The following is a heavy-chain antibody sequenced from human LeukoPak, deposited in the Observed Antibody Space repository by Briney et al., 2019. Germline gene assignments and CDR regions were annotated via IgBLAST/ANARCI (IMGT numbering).Heavy chain of an antibody. D-gene: IGHD3-10*01. J-gene: IGHJ6*03. V-gene: IGHV4-4*07. CDR1: GGSISSYY. Sequence: PSDTLSLTCTVSGGSISSYYWSWIRQPAGKGLGWIGRIYTSGSTNYNPSLKSRVTMSVDTSKNQFSLKLSSVTAADTAVYYCARAAEDYYGSGSFKYYYYYYYMDVWGKGTTVTVSS. CDR3: ARAAEDYYGSGSFKYYYYYYYMDV. CDR2: IYTSGST.